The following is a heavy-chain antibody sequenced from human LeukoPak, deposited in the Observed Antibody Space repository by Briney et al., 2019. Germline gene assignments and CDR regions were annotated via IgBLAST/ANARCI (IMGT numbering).Heavy chain of an antibody. V-gene: IGHV3-23*01. Sequence: GGSLRLSCAASGFTFSSYAMSWVRQAPGKGLEWVSGISGSGASTYFADSVKGRFTISRDNSKNTLYLQMNSLRAEDTAVYSCAKETDYNYIYYFDYWGQGTLVTVSS. CDR1: GFTFSSYA. CDR2: ISGSGAST. D-gene: IGHD5-24*01. J-gene: IGHJ4*02. CDR3: AKETDYNYIYYFDY.